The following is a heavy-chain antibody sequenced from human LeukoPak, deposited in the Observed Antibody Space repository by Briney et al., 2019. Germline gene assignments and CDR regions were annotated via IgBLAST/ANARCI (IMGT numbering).Heavy chain of an antibody. CDR2: ISGSGADT. D-gene: IGHD1-1*01. CDR3: AKLSGTYGTTSRVLDS. CDR1: GFTFTTYA. Sequence: GGSLRLSCAASGFTFTTYAIIWVRQAPGKGLEWVSAISGSGADTYYAASVKGRFAIYRDHSKNTLYLQMNSLRAEDTAVYYCAKLSGTYGTTSRVLDSWGQGALVTVSS. J-gene: IGHJ4*02. V-gene: IGHV3-23*01.